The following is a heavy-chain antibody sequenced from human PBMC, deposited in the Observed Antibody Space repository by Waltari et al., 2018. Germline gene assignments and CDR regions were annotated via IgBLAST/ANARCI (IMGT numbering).Heavy chain of an antibody. J-gene: IGHJ4*02. CDR3: ARNFGGYNWQNYYFDS. Sequence: QLQLHESGPGLVKPSATLSLTCTVSGASINSPSYYWPWIRPTPGKGLEWIGSIFYSGAAYYNPPLKSRLTISLDTSKSQFSLKLRSVTAADTAIYYCARNFGGYNWQNYYFDSWGQGALVTVSS. CDR1: GASINSPSYY. CDR2: IFYSGAA. V-gene: IGHV4-39*07. D-gene: IGHD1-1*01.